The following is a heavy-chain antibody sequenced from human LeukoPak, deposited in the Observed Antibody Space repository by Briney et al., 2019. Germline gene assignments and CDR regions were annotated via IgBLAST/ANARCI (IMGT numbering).Heavy chain of an antibody. V-gene: IGHV1-46*01. J-gene: IGHJ4*02. CDR3: ARDLRPSYDSSGYYYPGDY. Sequence: ASVKVSCKASGYTFTGYHIHWVRQAPGQGLEWMAIINPSGGSTRYAQKFQGRVTMTRDTSTSTVYMELSSLRSEDTAVYYCARDLRPSYDSSGYYYPGDYWGQGTLVTVSS. D-gene: IGHD3-22*01. CDR2: INPSGGST. CDR1: GYTFTGYH.